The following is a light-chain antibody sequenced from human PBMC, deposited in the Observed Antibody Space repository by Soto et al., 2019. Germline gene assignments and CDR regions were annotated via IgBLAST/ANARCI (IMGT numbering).Light chain of an antibody. CDR1: SRNVGSYNL. V-gene: IGLV2-23*01. Sequence: HSALTKPASVSGAHGQSITIACTGTSRNVGSYNLVSWYQQHPGKAPKLMMYEGSKRPSGVSNRFSGSKSGNTASLTISGLQAEDEADYYCCSYAGSSTVVFGGGTQLTVL. CDR2: EGS. CDR3: CSYAGSSTVV. J-gene: IGLJ2*01.